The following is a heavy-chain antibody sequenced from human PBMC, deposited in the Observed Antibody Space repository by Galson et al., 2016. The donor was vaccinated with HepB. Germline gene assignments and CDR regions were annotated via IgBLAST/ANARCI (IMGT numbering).Heavy chain of an antibody. V-gene: IGHV4-28*01. CDR3: ARSEKLDGYWYFDL. CDR1: GYSIGSTSW. CDR2: IYYSGTT. J-gene: IGHJ2*01. Sequence: SETLSLTCAVSGYSIGSTSWWGWIRRPPGKRLEWIGYIYYSGTTYYNPSLKSRVSMSVDTSKNQVSLKLTSVTAVDTAVYYCARSEKLDGYWYFDLWGRGPLVTVSS. D-gene: IGHD6-6*01.